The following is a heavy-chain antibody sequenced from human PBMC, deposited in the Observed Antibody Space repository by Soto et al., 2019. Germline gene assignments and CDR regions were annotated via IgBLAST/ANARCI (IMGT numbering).Heavy chain of an antibody. V-gene: IGHV1-69*06. Sequence: GASLKVSCKASGGTFSSYAISWVRQAPGQGLEWMGGIIPIFGTANYAQKFQGRVTITADKSTSTAYMELSSLRSEDTAVYYCARGPFYGDYFDYWGQGTLVSVSS. D-gene: IGHD4-17*01. J-gene: IGHJ4*02. CDR3: ARGPFYGDYFDY. CDR2: IIPIFGTA. CDR1: GGTFSSYA.